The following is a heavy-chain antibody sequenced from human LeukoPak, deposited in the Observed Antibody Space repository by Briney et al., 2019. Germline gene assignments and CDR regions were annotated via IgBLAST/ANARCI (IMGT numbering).Heavy chain of an antibody. D-gene: IGHD3-22*01. CDR1: GGSTNNHH. J-gene: IGHJ4*02. Sequence: SETLSLTCNVSGGSTNNHHWSWIRQPPGKRLEWIAYVAYTGSADYNPSLKSRVTISVDTSKNQFSLKLKSVTAADTAVYYCARGPLDSADYSFDYWGQGALVTASS. CDR3: ARGPLDSADYSFDY. V-gene: IGHV4-59*11. CDR2: VAYTGSA.